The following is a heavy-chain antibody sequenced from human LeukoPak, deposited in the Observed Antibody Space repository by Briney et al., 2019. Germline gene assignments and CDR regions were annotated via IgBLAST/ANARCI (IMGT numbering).Heavy chain of an antibody. CDR2: INPNSGGT. J-gene: IGHJ4*02. V-gene: IGHV1-2*02. CDR1: GYTFTGYY. D-gene: IGHD5-12*01. Sequence: ASVKVSCKASGYTFTGYYMHWVRQAPGQGLEWMGRINPNSGGTNYAQKFQGRVTMTRDTSISTAYMELSRLRSDDTAVYYCARVLYSGYDFAYWGQGTLVTVSS. CDR3: ARVLYSGYDFAY.